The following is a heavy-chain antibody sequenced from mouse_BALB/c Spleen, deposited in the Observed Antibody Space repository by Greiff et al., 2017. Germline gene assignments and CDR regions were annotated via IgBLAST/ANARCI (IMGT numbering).Heavy chain of an antibody. CDR1: GYTFTDYN. V-gene: IGHV1S29*02. J-gene: IGHJ3*01. CDR2: IYPYNGGT. CDR3: ARRDYDAFAY. Sequence: EVQRVESGPELVKPGASVKISCKASGYTFTDYNMHWVKQSHGKSLEWIGYIYPYNGGTGYNQKFKSKATLTVDNSSSTAYMELSSLTSEDSAVYYCARRDYDAFAYWGQGTLVTVSA. D-gene: IGHD2-4*01.